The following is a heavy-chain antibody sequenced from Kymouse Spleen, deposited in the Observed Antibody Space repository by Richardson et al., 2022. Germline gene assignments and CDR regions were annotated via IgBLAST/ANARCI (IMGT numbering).Heavy chain of an antibody. Sequence: EVQLVESGGGLVQPGGSLKLSCAASGFTFSGSAMHWVRQASGKGLEWVGRIRSKANSYATAYAASVKGRFTISRDDSKNTAYLQMNSLKTEDTAVYYCTRSSSDYYYYGMDVWGQGTTVTVSS. D-gene: IGHD6-6*01. CDR3: TRSSSDYYYYGMDV. V-gene: IGHV3-73*02. CDR2: IRSKANSYAT. J-gene: IGHJ6*02. CDR1: GFTFSGSA.